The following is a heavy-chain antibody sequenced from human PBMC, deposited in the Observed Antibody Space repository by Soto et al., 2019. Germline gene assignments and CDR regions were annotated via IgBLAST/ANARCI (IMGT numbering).Heavy chain of an antibody. J-gene: IGHJ4*02. CDR1: GFTFSSYA. V-gene: IGHV3-23*01. CDR2: ISGSGGST. CDR3: SKVAGWKWFGESYLPHTRLFDY. Sequence: GGSLRLSCAASGFTFSSYAMSWVRQAPGKGLEWVSAISGSGGSTYYADSVKGRFTISRDNSKNTLYLQMNSLRAEDTAVYYCSKVAGWKWFGESYLPHTRLFDYWGQGTLVTVSS. D-gene: IGHD3-10*01.